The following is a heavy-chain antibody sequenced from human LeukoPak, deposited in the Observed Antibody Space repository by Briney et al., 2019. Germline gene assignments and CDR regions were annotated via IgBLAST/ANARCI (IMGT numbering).Heavy chain of an antibody. CDR1: GGSISSYY. CDR2: IYYSGST. Sequence: SETLSLTCTVSGGSISSYYWSWIRQPPGKGVEWIGYIYYSGSTNYNPSLKSRVTISVDTSKNQFSLKLSSVTAADTAVYYCARGGLEGSSWSYVDFDYWGQGTLVTVSS. V-gene: IGHV4-59*12. D-gene: IGHD6-13*01. CDR3: ARGGLEGSSWSYVDFDY. J-gene: IGHJ4*02.